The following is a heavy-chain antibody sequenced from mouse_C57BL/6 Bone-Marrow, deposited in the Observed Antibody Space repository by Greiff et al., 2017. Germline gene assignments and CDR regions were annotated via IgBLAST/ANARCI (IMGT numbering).Heavy chain of an antibody. CDR1: GFSFNTYA. Sequence: EVQLVESGGGLVQPKGSLKLSCAASGFSFNTYAMNWVRQAPGKGLEWVARIRSKSNNYATYYADSVQDRFTISRDDSESMLYLQMNNLKTEDTAMYYCVSPTVVDPFAYWGQGTLVTVSA. CDR3: VSPTVVDPFAY. J-gene: IGHJ3*01. V-gene: IGHV10-1*01. CDR2: IRSKSNNYAT. D-gene: IGHD1-1*01.